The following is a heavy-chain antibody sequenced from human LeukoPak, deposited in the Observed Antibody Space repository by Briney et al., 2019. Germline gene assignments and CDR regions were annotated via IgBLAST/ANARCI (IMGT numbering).Heavy chain of an antibody. D-gene: IGHD3-9*01. V-gene: IGHV4-34*01. CDR2: VNHSGST. Sequence: SETLSLTCAVSGGSFSGYYWSWIRQPPGKGLEWIGEVNHSGSTNYNPSLKSRVTISVDTSKNQFSLKLSSVTAADTAVYYCARHSRTYYDILTGPYGGSFDYWGQRTLVTVSS. CDR3: ARHSRTYYDILTGPYGGSFDY. CDR1: GGSFSGYY. J-gene: IGHJ4*02.